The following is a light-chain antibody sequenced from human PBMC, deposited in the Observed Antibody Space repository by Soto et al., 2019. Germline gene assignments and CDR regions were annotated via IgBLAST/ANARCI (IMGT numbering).Light chain of an antibody. V-gene: IGKV1-33*01. Sequence: DIPMTQSPSSLSASVGDRVTITCRASQDISSYLNWYQQRPGKAPKLLIYDASILERGVPSRFSGTRSGTHFTFAITSLQPEDVATYYCQQSDSLPITFGQGTRLEI. J-gene: IGKJ5*01. CDR1: QDISSY. CDR3: QQSDSLPIT. CDR2: DAS.